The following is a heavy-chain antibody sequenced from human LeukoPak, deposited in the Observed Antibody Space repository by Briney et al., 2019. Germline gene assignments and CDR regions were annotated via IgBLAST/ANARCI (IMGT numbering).Heavy chain of an antibody. D-gene: IGHD4-23*01. CDR2: ISSSSSYI. CDR3: ARDTAVVSPESAY. J-gene: IGHJ4*02. CDR1: GFTFSSYS. Sequence: GGSLRLSCAASGFTFSSYSMNWVRQAPGKGLEWVSSISSSSSYIYYADSVKGRFTISRDNAKNSLYLQMNSLRAEDTAVYYCARDTAVVSPESAYWGQGTLVTVSS. V-gene: IGHV3-21*01.